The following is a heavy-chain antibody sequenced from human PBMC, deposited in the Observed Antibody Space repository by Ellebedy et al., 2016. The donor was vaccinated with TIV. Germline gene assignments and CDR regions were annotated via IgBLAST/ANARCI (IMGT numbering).Heavy chain of an antibody. CDR3: ANRVVPAAKVDY. Sequence: GGSLRLXCAASGFTFSSYAMSWVRQAPGKGLEWVSAISGSGGSTYYADSVKGRFTISRDNSKNTLYLQMNSLRAEDTAVYYCANRVVPAAKVDYWGQGTLVTVSS. V-gene: IGHV3-23*01. CDR2: ISGSGGST. CDR1: GFTFSSYA. J-gene: IGHJ4*02. D-gene: IGHD2-2*01.